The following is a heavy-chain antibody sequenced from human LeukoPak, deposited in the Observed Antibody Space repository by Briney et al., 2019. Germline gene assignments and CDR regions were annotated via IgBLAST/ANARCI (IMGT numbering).Heavy chain of an antibody. D-gene: IGHD6-19*01. CDR2: IYYSGSA. CDR1: GDSINSYY. CDR3: ARVPVSGWDFDY. Sequence: SETLSLTCTVSGDSINSYYWSWIRQPPVKGLEWIGYIYYSGSANYNPSLKSRVTISVDTSKNHFSLKLSSVTAADTAVYYCARVPVSGWDFDYWGQGTLVTVSS. J-gene: IGHJ4*02. V-gene: IGHV4-59*01.